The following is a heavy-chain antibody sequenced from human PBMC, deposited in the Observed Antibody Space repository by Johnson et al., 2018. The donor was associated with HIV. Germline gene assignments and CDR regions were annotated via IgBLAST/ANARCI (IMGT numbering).Heavy chain of an antibody. V-gene: IGHV3-7*02. CDR2: IKQDGSEK. CDR3: AKGPRGYYNFWSN. CDR1: GFTFSRYW. J-gene: IGHJ3*01. D-gene: IGHD3-3*01. Sequence: VQLVESGGGVVQPGRSLRLSCAASGFTFSRYWMSWVRQAPGKGLEWVANIKQDGSEKYYVDSVKGRFTISRDNAKNTLCLQMNSLRAEDTAVYYCAKGPRGYYNFWSNWGQGTMVTVSS.